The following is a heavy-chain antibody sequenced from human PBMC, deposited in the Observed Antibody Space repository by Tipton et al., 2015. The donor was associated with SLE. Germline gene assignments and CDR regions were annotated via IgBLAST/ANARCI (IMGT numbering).Heavy chain of an antibody. CDR1: GYTFTDYY. CDR3: ARGRGITMIQGLGY. V-gene: IGHV1-18*04. Sequence: QLVQSGGEVKKPGASLKVSCKASGYTFTDYYIHWVRQAPGQGLEWMGWISAYNGNTNYAQKLQGRVTLTTDTSTRTAYMELKSLRSDDTAVYYCARGRGITMIQGLGYWGQGTLVTVSS. D-gene: IGHD3-10*01. CDR2: ISAYNGNT. J-gene: IGHJ4*02.